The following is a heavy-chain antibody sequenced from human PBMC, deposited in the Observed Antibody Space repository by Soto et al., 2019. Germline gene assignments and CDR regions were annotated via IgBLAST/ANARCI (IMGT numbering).Heavy chain of an antibody. D-gene: IGHD4-17*01. V-gene: IGHV5-51*01. J-gene: IGHJ4*02. Sequence: GESLKISCKGSRYNFATHWIGWVRQMPGKGLEWMAIIYPSDSDTRYSPSFQGQVTISADKSISTTYLRWSSLKASDTAMYYCARERATGDSYFEFWGQGTLVTVSS. CDR2: IYPSDSDT. CDR1: RYNFATHW. CDR3: ARERATGDSYFEF.